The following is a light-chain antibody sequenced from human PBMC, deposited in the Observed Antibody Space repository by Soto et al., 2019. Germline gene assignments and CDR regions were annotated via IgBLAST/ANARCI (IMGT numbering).Light chain of an antibody. CDR1: QDIGSW. J-gene: IGKJ1*01. V-gene: IGKV1D-16*01. CDR3: QHYNSYSEA. CDR2: DAS. Sequence: DIQVTQAPSAGSASVVGRVTITCRAGQDIGSWLAWYQQKLGKAPNLLIYDASTLQSGVPSRFSGSGSGTEFTLTISSLQPDDFATYYCQHYNSYSEAFGQGTTVDIK.